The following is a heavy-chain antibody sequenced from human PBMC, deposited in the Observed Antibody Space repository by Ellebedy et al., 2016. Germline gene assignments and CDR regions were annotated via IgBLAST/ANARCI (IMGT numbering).Heavy chain of an antibody. V-gene: IGHV4-59*01. J-gene: IGHJ6*02. CDR1: GGSISGYY. CDR2: VYYSGTP. CDR3: ARGYCSGGRCYAYGMDV. D-gene: IGHD2-15*01. Sequence: SETLSLXCTVSGGSISGYYWSWVRQPPGKGLEWMGYVYYSGTPNYNPSLKSRVTISLDRSNNQFSLKLTSVTAADTAVYYCARGYCSGGRCYAYGMDVWGQGTTVTVSS.